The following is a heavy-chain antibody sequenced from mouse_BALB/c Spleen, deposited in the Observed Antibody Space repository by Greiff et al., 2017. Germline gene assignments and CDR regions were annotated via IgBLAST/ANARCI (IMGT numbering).Heavy chain of an antibody. CDR3: ARLDPYYFDY. Sequence: DVKLVESGGDLVKPGGSLKLSCAASGFTFSSYGMSWVRQTPDKRLEWVATISSGGSYTYYPDSVKGRFTISRDNAKNTLYLQMSSLKSEDTAMYYCARLDPYYFDYWGQGTTLTVSS. J-gene: IGHJ2*01. CDR2: ISSGGSYT. V-gene: IGHV5-6*02. CDR1: GFTFSSYG.